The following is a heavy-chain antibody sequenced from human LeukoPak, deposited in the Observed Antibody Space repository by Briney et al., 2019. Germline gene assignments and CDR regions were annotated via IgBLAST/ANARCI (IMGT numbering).Heavy chain of an antibody. CDR1: GFTFSSYE. D-gene: IGHD5-18*01. Sequence: GGSLRLSCAASGFTFSSYEMNWVRQAPGKGLEWVSYISSSGSTIYYADSVKGRFTISRDNAKNSLYLQMNSLRAEDTAVYYCARVPDSYYYYYYYMDVWGKGTTVTVSS. CDR3: ARVPDSYYYYYYYMDV. J-gene: IGHJ6*03. V-gene: IGHV3-48*03. CDR2: ISSSGSTI.